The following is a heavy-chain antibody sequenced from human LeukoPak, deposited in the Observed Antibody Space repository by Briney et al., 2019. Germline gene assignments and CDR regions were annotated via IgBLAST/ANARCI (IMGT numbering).Heavy chain of an antibody. Sequence: GGCLRLSCAASGFTLSSSAMHWVRQAPGKRLEWGADISYDESHKYYAESVTGRFTISRDNSMTTLYFQRNSLRAEDTAVYYCARDLNAVAGPGLEYWGQGTLVTVSS. J-gene: IGHJ4*02. V-gene: IGHV3-30*14. CDR2: ISYDESHK. CDR1: GFTLSSSA. CDR3: ARDLNAVAGPGLEY. D-gene: IGHD6-19*01.